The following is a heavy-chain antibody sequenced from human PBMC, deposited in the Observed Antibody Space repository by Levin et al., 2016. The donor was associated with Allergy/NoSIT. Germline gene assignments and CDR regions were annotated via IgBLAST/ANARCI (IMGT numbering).Heavy chain of an antibody. CDR3: AKGPYSSGWYSTYFDY. CDR1: GFTFSSYA. D-gene: IGHD6-19*01. V-gene: IGHV3-23*01. J-gene: IGHJ4*02. Sequence: GESLKISCAASGFTFSSYAMSWVRQAPGKGLEWVSAISGSGGSTYYADSVKGRFTISRDNSKNTLYLQMNSLRAEDTAVYYCAKGPYSSGWYSTYFDYWGQGTLVTVSS. CDR2: ISGSGGST.